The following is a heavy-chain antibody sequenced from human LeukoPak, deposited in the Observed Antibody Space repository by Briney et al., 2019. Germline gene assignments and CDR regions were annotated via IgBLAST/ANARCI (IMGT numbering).Heavy chain of an antibody. CDR1: GFIVSSNY. Sequence: GGSLRLSCALSGFIVSSNYMSWVRQAPGKGLEWVAFIRYDGSNKYYADSVKGRFTISRDNSKNTLYLQMNSLRAEDTAVYYCARMYSSSWHFDYWGQGTLVTVSS. D-gene: IGHD6-13*01. V-gene: IGHV3-30*02. CDR2: IRYDGSNK. CDR3: ARMYSSSWHFDY. J-gene: IGHJ4*02.